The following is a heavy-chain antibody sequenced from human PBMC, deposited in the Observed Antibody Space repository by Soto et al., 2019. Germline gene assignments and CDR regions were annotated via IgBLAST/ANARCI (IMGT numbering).Heavy chain of an antibody. D-gene: IGHD3-9*01. CDR2: ISYDGSNK. CDR1: GFTFSSYG. J-gene: IGHJ4*02. V-gene: IGHV3-30*18. CDR3: AKDRAGDIYVXAXXXXXX. Sequence: GGSLRLSCAASGFTFSSYGMHWVRQAPGKGLEWVAVISYDGSNKYFADSVKGRFTISRDNSKNTLYLQMNSLRAEDTAVYYCAKDRAGDIYVXAXXXXXXXXQXTLVTVSS.